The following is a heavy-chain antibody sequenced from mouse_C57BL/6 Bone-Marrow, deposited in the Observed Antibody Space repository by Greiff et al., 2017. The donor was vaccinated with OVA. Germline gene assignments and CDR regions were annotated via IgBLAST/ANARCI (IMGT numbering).Heavy chain of an antibody. V-gene: IGHV5-9-1*02. CDR2: ISSGGDYI. J-gene: IGHJ1*03. Sequence: EVKLMESGEGLVKPGGSLKLSCAASGFTFSSYAMSWVRQTPEKRLEWVAYISSGGDYIYYADTVKGRFTISRDNARNTLYLQMSSLKSEDTAMYYCTRDLACEGTYWYFDVWGTGTTVTVSS. CDR3: TRDLACEGTYWYFDV. D-gene: IGHD3-3*01. CDR1: GFTFSSYA.